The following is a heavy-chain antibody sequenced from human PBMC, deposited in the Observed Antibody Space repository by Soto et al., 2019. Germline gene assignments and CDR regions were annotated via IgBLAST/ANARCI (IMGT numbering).Heavy chain of an antibody. CDR3: ARDCGVVAVDLDY. D-gene: IGHD3-22*01. J-gene: IGHJ4*02. CDR2: IWYDGSRR. CDR1: GFTFRSYG. Sequence: QVQLVESGGGVVQPGRSLRLSCAASGFTFRSYGMHWVRQTPTKGLEWVAVIWYDGSRRYYADSVNGRFTISRDDSKNTLYLQINSLRAEDTAVYYCARDCGVVAVDLDYWGQGVLVTVSS. V-gene: IGHV3-33*01.